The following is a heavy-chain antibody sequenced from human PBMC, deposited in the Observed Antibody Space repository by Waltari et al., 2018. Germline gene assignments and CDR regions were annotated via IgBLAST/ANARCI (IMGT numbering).Heavy chain of an antibody. CDR3: AAYLPDWGRGRDY. CDR1: GHSISSTYY. D-gene: IGHD7-27*01. V-gene: IGHV4-38-2*01. J-gene: IGHJ4*02. CDR2: IYHSGRT. Sequence: QVQLQESGPGLVKPSETLSLTCAVSGHSISSTYYWGWIRQSPGKGLEWIANIYHSGRTYHNPSLKSRVTISLDTSKNRFSLNLRSVTAADTAVYYCAAYLPDWGRGRDYWGQGTLVTVSS.